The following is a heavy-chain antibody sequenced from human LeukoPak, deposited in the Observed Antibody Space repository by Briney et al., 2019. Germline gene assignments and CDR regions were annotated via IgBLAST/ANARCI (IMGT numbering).Heavy chain of an antibody. V-gene: IGHV1-2*02. CDR2: MNPNSGGT. J-gene: IGHJ4*02. CDR3: ARDTMNGDSSGYYPDY. Sequence: ASVNVSCKASGYTFTSYDINWVRQATGQGLEWMGWMNPNSGGTNYAQKFQGRVTMTRDTSISTAYMELSRLRSDDTAVYYCARDTMNGDSSGYYPDYWGQGTLVTVSS. D-gene: IGHD3-22*01. CDR1: GYTFTSYD.